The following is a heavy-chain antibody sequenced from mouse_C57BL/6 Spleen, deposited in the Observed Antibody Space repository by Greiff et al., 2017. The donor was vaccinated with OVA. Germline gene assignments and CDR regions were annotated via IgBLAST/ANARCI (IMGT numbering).Heavy chain of an antibody. CDR3: AREDWSIDY. Sequence: QVHVKQPGAELVKPGASVKLSCKASGYTFTSYWMQWVKQRPGQGLEWIGEIDPSDSYTNYNQKFKGKATLTVDTSSSTAYMQLSSLTSEDSAVYYCAREDWSIDYWGQGTTLTVSS. V-gene: IGHV1-50*01. CDR2: IDPSDSYT. CDR1: GYTFTSYW. J-gene: IGHJ2*01.